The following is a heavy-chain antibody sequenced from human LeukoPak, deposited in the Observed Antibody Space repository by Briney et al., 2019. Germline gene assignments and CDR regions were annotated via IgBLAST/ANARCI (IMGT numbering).Heavy chain of an antibody. CDR3: ARTYYDILTGLYYFDY. CDR2: IYYSGST. V-gene: IGHV4-59*08. Sequence: SETLSLTCTVSGGSISSYYWSWIRQPPGKGLEWIGYIYYSGSTNYNPSLKSRVTISVDTSKNQFSLKLSSVTAADTAVYYCARTYYDILTGLYYFDYWGQGTLVTVSS. D-gene: IGHD3-9*01. CDR1: GGSISSYY. J-gene: IGHJ4*02.